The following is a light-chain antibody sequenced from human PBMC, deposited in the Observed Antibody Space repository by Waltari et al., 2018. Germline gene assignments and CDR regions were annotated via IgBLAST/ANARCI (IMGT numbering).Light chain of an antibody. Sequence: DIQMTQSPSPLSASVGDRVTITWRASHSVSNWLAWYQEKAGKAPELLIFKASNLKSGVPSRFGGSGFGTEFTLTISSLQPDDFATYFCQHYDGPSWTFGQGTKVEI. CDR3: QHYDGPSWT. J-gene: IGKJ1*01. CDR1: HSVSNW. V-gene: IGKV1-5*03. CDR2: KAS.